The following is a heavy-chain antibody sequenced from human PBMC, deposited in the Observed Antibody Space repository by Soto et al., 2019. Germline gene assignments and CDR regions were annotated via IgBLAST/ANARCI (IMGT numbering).Heavy chain of an antibody. J-gene: IGHJ4*02. CDR3: ARGFYSSGWAHLTFIDY. CDR2: ISSSGSTI. V-gene: IGHV3-11*01. CDR1: GFTFSDYY. Sequence: GSLRLSCAASGFTFSDYYMSWIRQAPGKGLEWVSYISSSGSTIYYADSVKGRFTISRDNAKNSLYLQMNSLRAEDTAVYYCARGFYSSGWAHLTFIDYWGQGTLVTAPQ. D-gene: IGHD6-19*01.